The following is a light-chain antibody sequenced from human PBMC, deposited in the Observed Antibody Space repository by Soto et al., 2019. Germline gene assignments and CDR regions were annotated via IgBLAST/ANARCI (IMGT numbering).Light chain of an antibody. CDR3: QQYGSSPLT. CDR1: QSVSRSY. J-gene: IGKJ4*01. Sequence: DIVLTQSPGTLSLSPGDTATLSCRASQSVSRSYLAWYQQKPGQAPRLLIYGASIRATGIPDRFSGSGSGTDFTRTISRLEPEDVAVYYCQQYGSSPLTFGGGTKVEIK. V-gene: IGKV3-20*01. CDR2: GAS.